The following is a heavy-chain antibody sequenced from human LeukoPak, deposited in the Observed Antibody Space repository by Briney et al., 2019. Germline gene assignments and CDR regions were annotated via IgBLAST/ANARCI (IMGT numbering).Heavy chain of an antibody. CDR1: GFTFSICG. V-gene: IGHV3-21*01. Sequence: GGSLRLSCAASGFTFSICGMNWVRQAPGKGLEWVSSVSSSSTYIYYADSVKGRFTISRDNAKNSLYLQMNSLRAEDTAVYYCARGSEWSSGVSDYWGQGTLVTVSS. CDR2: VSSSSTYI. J-gene: IGHJ4*02. D-gene: IGHD3-3*01. CDR3: ARGSEWSSGVSDY.